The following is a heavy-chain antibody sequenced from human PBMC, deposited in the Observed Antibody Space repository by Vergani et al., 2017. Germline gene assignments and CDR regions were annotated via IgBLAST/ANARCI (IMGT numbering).Heavy chain of an antibody. CDR1: GGSISSSSYY. V-gene: IGHV4-39*01. J-gene: IGHJ3*02. D-gene: IGHD3-22*01. CDR2: IYYSWST. Sequence: QLQLQESGPGLVKPSETLSLTCTVSGGSISSSSYYWGWIRQPPGKGLEWIGSIYYSWSTYYNPSFKSRVTISVDTSKNPFSLKLSSFTAADTAVYYCASDPDYYDSSGYSAANIWGQGTMVTVSS. CDR3: ASDPDYYDSSGYSAANI.